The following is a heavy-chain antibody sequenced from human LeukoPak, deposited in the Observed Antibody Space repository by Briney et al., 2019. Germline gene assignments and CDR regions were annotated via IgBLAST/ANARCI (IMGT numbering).Heavy chain of an antibody. CDR2: INGERSST. V-gene: IGHV3-74*01. CDR3: ARGGPQSTSPADY. Sequence: PGGSLGLSFAASGFVFSSYWMHWVRQVPGKRPMWVSHINGERSSTSYADSVKGRFAISRDNAKNTLYLQMNTLRADDTAVYYCARGGPQSTSPADYWGQGTLVTVSS. J-gene: IGHJ4*02. D-gene: IGHD2-2*01. CDR1: GFVFSSYW.